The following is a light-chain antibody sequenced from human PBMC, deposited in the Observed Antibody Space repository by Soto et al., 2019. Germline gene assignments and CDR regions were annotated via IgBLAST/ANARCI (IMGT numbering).Light chain of an antibody. Sequence: QSVLTQPPSASGTPGQRVTISCSGSSSNIGSNTVNWYQHFPGTAPKVLIYNDNQRPSGVPDRFSGSKSGTSASLAISGLQSADEADYYCAAWDDSLNGPVFGGGTKLPVL. CDR2: NDN. CDR3: AAWDDSLNGPV. CDR1: SSNIGSNT. V-gene: IGLV1-44*01. J-gene: IGLJ2*01.